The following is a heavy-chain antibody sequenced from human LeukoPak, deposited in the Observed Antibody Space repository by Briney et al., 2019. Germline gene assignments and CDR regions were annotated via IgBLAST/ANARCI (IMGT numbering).Heavy chain of an antibody. CDR2: IKQDGSEK. V-gene: IGHV3-7*03. CDR3: ARRPEYSSSWTCFDP. D-gene: IGHD6-13*01. J-gene: IGHJ5*02. CDR1: GFTFSRHW. Sequence: GGSLRLSCAASGFTFSRHWMSWVRQAPGKGLEWVANIKQDGSEKYYVDSVKGRFTISRDNAKNSLYLQMNSLRAEDTAVYYCARRPEYSSSWTCFDPWGQGTLVTVSS.